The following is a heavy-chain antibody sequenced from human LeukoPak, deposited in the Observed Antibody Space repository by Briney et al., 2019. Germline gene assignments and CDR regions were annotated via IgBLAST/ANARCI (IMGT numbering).Heavy chain of an antibody. V-gene: IGHV1-69-2*01. CDR3: STFNGYTGTYYFDY. CDR2: VDPEDGET. CDR1: GYTFTDYY. J-gene: IGHJ4*02. Sequence: ASVKVSCKVSGYTFTDYYMHWVQQAPGKGLEWMGLVDPEDGETIYAEKFQGRVTINADTSTDTAYIELSSLRSEDPAVYYCSTFNGYTGTYYFDYWGQGTLVTVSS. D-gene: IGHD1-1*01.